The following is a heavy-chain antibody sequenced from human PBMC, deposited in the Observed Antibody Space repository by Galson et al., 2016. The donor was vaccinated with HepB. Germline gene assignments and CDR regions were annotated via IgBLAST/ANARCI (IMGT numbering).Heavy chain of an antibody. V-gene: IGHV4-39*01. CDR2: IYYTGST. CDR1: DGSISSSGYY. CDR3: ARQEWWGCSGGGCYSSGDNWFDP. Sequence: SETLSLTCTVSDGSISSSGYYWGWICQPPGKGLEWIGSIYYTGSTYYTPSLKSRVTISVDTSKNQFSLKLSSVTAADTAVYYCARQEWWGCSGGGCYSSGDNWFDPWGQGTRVTVST. J-gene: IGHJ5*02. D-gene: IGHD2-15*01.